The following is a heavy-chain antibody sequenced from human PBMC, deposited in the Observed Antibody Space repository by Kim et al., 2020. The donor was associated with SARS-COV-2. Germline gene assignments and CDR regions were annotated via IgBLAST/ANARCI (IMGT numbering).Heavy chain of an antibody. Sequence: GESLKISCKGSGYSFTSYWIGWVRQMPGKGLEWMGIIYPGDSDTRYSPSFQGQVTISADKSISTAYLQWSSLKASDTAMYYCARRGGDGGITMVRGVIPNMYNWFDPWGQGTLVTVSS. CDR2: IYPGDSDT. V-gene: IGHV5-51*01. D-gene: IGHD3-10*01. J-gene: IGHJ5*02. CDR1: GYSFTSYW. CDR3: ARRGGDGGITMVRGVIPNMYNWFDP.